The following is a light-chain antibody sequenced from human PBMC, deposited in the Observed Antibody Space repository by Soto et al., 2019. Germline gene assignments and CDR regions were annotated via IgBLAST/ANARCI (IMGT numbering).Light chain of an antibody. J-gene: IGLJ1*01. Sequence: QSALTQPASVSGSPGQSITISCTGTSSDVGGYNYVSWYQQHPGKAPKLMIYDVSNRPSGVSNRFSGSKSGNTASLTISGLQAEDEVDYYCSSYTSSSPCRYVSGTGTKLTV. CDR1: SSDVGGYNY. CDR3: SSYTSSSPCRYV. CDR2: DVS. V-gene: IGLV2-14*01.